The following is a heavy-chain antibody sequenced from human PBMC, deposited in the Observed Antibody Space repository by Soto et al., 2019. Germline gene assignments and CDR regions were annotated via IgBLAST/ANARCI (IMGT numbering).Heavy chain of an antibody. V-gene: IGHV4-39*02. D-gene: IGHD3-3*01. CDR2: IYYDGGT. Sequence: SETLSLTCAVSGGSMTNSDYDWDWIRRPPGEGLEWIGTIYYDGGTYYNPSLKSRVTMSVDTSKNHFSMRPTSVTAADTAVYYCARRTRLYDFLDPWGRGTLVTVSS. CDR3: ARRTRLYDFLDP. J-gene: IGHJ5*02. CDR1: GGSMTNSDYD.